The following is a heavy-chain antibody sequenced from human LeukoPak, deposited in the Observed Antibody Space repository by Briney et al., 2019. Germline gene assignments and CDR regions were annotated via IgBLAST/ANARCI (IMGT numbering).Heavy chain of an antibody. V-gene: IGHV4-39*01. J-gene: IGHJ5*02. Sequence: PSETLSLTCTFSCGSISSSSYYWGWIRQPPGKGLEWIGSIYYSGSTYYNPSLKSRVTISVDTSKNQFSLKLSSVTAADTAVYYCARSSVRLVREAITQNWFDPWGQGTLVTVSS. D-gene: IGHD3-10*01. CDR3: ARSSVRLVREAITQNWFDP. CDR2: IYYSGST. CDR1: CGSISSSSYY.